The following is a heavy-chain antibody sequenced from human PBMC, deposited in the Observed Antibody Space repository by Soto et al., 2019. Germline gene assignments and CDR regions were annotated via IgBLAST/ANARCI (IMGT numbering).Heavy chain of an antibody. J-gene: IGHJ5*02. V-gene: IGHV1-46*01. Sequence: SVKVSCKASGYTFTSYYMHWVRQAPGQGREWMGIINPSGGSTSYAQKFQGRVTMTRDTSTSTVYMELSSRRSEDTAVDYCAXAXXGXSSWXSTYWFDPWGQGTLVTVSS. CDR2: INPSGGST. D-gene: IGHD6-13*01. CDR3: AXAXXGXSSWXSTYWFDP. CDR1: GYTFTSYY.